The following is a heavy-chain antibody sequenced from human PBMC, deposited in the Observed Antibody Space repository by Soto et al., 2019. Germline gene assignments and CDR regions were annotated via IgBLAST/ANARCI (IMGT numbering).Heavy chain of an antibody. CDR1: GGSISSYY. Sequence: SETLSLTCTVSGGSISSYYWSWIRQPPGKGLEWIGYIYYSGSTNYNPSLKSRVTISVDTSKNQFSLKLSSVTAADTAVYYGARVLAGGFGAFDIWGQGTMVTVSS. CDR2: IYYSGST. J-gene: IGHJ3*02. CDR3: ARVLAGGFGAFDI. V-gene: IGHV4-59*01. D-gene: IGHD2-8*02.